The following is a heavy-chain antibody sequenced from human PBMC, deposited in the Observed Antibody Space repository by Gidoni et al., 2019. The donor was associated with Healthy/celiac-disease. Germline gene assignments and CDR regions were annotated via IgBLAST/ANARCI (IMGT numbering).Heavy chain of an antibody. CDR3: ARVDLQWLVIDY. Sequence: QVQLQESGPGLVKPSETLSLTCTVSVGSISSYYWSWIRQPPGKGLEWIGDIYYSGSTNYNPSLKSRVTISVDTSKNQFSLKLSSVTAADTAVYYCARVDLQWLVIDYWGQGTLVTVSS. CDR1: VGSISSYY. CDR2: IYYSGST. V-gene: IGHV4-59*01. D-gene: IGHD6-19*01. J-gene: IGHJ4*02.